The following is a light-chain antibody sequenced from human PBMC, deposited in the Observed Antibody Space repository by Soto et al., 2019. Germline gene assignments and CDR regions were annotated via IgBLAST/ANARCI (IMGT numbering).Light chain of an antibody. CDR2: AAS. V-gene: IGKV3-20*01. CDR1: QSVVSS. J-gene: IGKJ1*01. Sequence: EIVMTQSPATLSVSPGERATLSCRASQSVVSSLSWYQQKPGPAPRLLIYAASSRATGIPDRFSGSGSETDFTLTISRLEPEDFAVYYCQQYGSSLWTFGQGTKVDI. CDR3: QQYGSSLWT.